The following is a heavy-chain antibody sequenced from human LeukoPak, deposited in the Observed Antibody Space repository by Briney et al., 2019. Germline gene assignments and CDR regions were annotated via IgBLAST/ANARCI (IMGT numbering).Heavy chain of an antibody. J-gene: IGHJ4*02. CDR3: ARVSLTMVRGVPADY. Sequence: ASVKVSCKASGYTFTSYGISWVRQAPGQGLEWMGWISAYNGNTNYAQKLQGRVTMTTDTSTSTAYMELRSLRSDDTAVYYCARVSLTMVRGVPADYWGQGTLVTVSS. CDR1: GYTFTSYG. CDR2: ISAYNGNT. D-gene: IGHD3-10*01. V-gene: IGHV1-18*01.